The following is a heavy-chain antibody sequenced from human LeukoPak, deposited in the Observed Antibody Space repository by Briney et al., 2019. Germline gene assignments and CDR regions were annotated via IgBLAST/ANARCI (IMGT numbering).Heavy chain of an antibody. Sequence: GGSLRLSCAASGFTFSDYYMSWVRQAPGKGLEWVSYISSSGSTIYYADSVKGRFTISRDNAKNSLYLQMNSLRAEDTAVYYCARDGVTYSSGWYTEFDYWGQGTLVTVSS. J-gene: IGHJ4*02. V-gene: IGHV3-11*04. CDR3: ARDGVTYSSGWYTEFDY. CDR2: ISSSGSTI. CDR1: GFTFSDYY. D-gene: IGHD6-19*01.